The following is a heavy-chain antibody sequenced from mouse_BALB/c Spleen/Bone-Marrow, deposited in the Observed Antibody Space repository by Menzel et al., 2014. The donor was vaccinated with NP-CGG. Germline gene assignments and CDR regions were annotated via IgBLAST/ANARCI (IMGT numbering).Heavy chain of an antibody. CDR3: ARFPMDY. Sequence: EVMLVESGGGLVQPGSSLRLSCTTSGFTFTDYYMSWVRQPPGKALEWLAFIRNKAYGYTTEYSASVRGRFTISRDNSQSILYLQMNTLRAEDSATYYCARFPMDYWGQGTSVTVSS. CDR1: GFTFTDYY. J-gene: IGHJ4*01. CDR2: IRNKAYGYTT. V-gene: IGHV7-3*02.